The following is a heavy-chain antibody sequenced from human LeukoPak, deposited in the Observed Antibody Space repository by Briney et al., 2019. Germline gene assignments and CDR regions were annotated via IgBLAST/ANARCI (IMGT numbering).Heavy chain of an antibody. V-gene: IGHV3-30*18. D-gene: IGHD5-24*01. Sequence: PGGSLRLSCAASGFTFSSYGMHWVRQAPGKGLEWVAAISYDRNNKYYADSVKGRFTISRDNSKNTLYLQMNSLRAEDTAVYYCAKARSGWLHLDWGQGTLVTVSS. J-gene: IGHJ4*02. CDR1: GFTFSSYG. CDR3: AKARSGWLHLD. CDR2: ISYDRNNK.